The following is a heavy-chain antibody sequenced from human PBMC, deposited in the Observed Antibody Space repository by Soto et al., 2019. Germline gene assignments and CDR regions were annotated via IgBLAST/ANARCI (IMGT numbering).Heavy chain of an antibody. Sequence: QVQLVESGGGVVQPGKSLRLSCAASRFTFSTYSMHWVRQAPGKGLEWVAVIWYDGSNKYHGDSLKGRFTISRDNSKNTLYLQINNLRAEDTAVYYCGRDGALGDTAVVDSWGQGTLVTVSS. CDR1: RFTFSTYS. CDR2: IWYDGSNK. J-gene: IGHJ4*02. CDR3: GRDGALGDTAVVDS. V-gene: IGHV3-33*01. D-gene: IGHD5-18*01.